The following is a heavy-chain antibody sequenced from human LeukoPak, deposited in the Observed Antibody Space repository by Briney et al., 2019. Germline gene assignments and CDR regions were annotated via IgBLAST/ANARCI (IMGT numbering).Heavy chain of an antibody. Sequence: GASVKVSCTASGYTFTSYYMHWVRQAPGQGLEWMGIISPSGGSTSYAQKFQGRVTMTRDTSTSTVYMELSSLRSEDTAVYYCARDLGRWGYCSSTSCYMFDYWGQGTLVTVSS. CDR1: GYTFTSYY. D-gene: IGHD2-2*02. CDR2: ISPSGGST. CDR3: ARDLGRWGYCSSTSCYMFDY. J-gene: IGHJ4*02. V-gene: IGHV1-46*01.